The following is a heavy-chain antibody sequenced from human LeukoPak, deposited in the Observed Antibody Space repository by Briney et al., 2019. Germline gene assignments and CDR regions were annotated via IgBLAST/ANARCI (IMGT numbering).Heavy chain of an antibody. D-gene: IGHD4-17*01. Sequence: GGSLTLSCYPSGFTFSAYAVTWVRPAPGKALEWVSSIGSDNKPLHSESVKGRFAISRDNPKSMLFLELNSLAGRDPALYLCARDVHYCVAMDFWGQGTPVTVSS. CDR2: IGSDNKP. J-gene: IGHJ6*02. CDR3: ARDVHYCVAMDF. CDR1: GFTFSAYA. V-gene: IGHV3-23*01.